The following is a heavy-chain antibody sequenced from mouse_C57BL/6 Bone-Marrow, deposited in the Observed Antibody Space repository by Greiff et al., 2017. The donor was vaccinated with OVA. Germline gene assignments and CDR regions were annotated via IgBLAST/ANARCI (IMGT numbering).Heavy chain of an antibody. CDR3: AILWFRDYFDY. CDR2: IYPGDGDT. V-gene: IGHV1-82*01. CDR1: GYAFSSSW. J-gene: IGHJ2*01. Sequence: LQESGPELVKPGASVKISCKASGYAFSSSWMNWVKQRPGKGLEWIGRIYPGDGDTNYNGKFKGKATLTADKSSSTAYMQLSSLTSEDSAVYFCAILWFRDYFDYWGQGTTLTVSS. D-gene: IGHD2-2*01.